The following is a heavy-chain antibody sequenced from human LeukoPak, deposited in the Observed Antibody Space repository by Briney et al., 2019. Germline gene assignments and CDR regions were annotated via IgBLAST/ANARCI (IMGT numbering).Heavy chain of an antibody. CDR2: IYYSGST. Sequence: SETLSLTCTVSGGSISSYYWSWIRQPPGKGLEWIGYIYYSGSTNYNPSLKSRVTISVDTSKNQFSLKLSSVTAADTAVYYCGRDRGYGHYGTFDYWGQGTLVTVSS. CDR1: GGSISSYY. V-gene: IGHV4-59*01. CDR3: GRDRGYGHYGTFDY. J-gene: IGHJ4*02. D-gene: IGHD4-17*01.